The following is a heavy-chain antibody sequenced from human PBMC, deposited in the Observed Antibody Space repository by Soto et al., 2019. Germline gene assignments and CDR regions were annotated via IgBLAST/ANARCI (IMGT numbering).Heavy chain of an antibody. D-gene: IGHD2-15*01. CDR2: IYPGDYDN. Sequence: LSLPCAASVYSFTSYWIGWVRQMPVKGLEWMGIIYPGDYDNRYSPYFQGKVNISADKSISTAYLQWSSMKASDTAMNYCARGCEGAHRVDPGIGVWGQGTSRSVSS. V-gene: IGHV5-51*01. J-gene: IGHJ6*02. CDR3: ARGCEGAHRVDPGIGV. CDR1: VYSFTSYW.